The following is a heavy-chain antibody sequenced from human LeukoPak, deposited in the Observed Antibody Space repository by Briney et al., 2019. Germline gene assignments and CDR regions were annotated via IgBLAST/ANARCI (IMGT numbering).Heavy chain of an antibody. CDR3: ASPEKNLYYDSSGGSLDY. Sequence: GASVKVSCKASGGTFSSYAISWVRQAPGQGVEWMGRIISIFGTANYTQKFQGRVTITTDESTSTAYMELSSLRSEDTAVYDCASPEKNLYYDSSGGSLDYWGQGTLVTVSS. CDR2: IISIFGTA. D-gene: IGHD3-22*01. J-gene: IGHJ4*02. V-gene: IGHV1-69*05. CDR1: GGTFSSYA.